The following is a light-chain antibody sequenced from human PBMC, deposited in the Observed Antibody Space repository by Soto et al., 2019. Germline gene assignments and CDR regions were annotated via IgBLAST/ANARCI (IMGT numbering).Light chain of an antibody. CDR3: QQYNSYSPWT. J-gene: IGKJ1*01. CDR2: AAS. CDR1: HGISSL. Sequence: DIQMTQSPSSVSASVGDRVTITCRASHGISSLLAWYQQKPGKAPKLLIYAASSLQSGVPSSFSGSVSVTDFTLTISGLQHDDFAAYYCQQYNSYSPWTFGPGTKVDIK. V-gene: IGKV1D-16*01.